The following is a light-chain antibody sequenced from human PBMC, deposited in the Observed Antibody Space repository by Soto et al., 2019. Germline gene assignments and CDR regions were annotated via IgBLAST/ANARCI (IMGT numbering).Light chain of an antibody. CDR1: QSVSSSY. CDR2: GAS. CDR3: QQDGSSPYT. V-gene: IGKV3-20*01. Sequence: IALTQSPGTLSLSPGERATLSCRASQSVSSSYLAWYQQKPGQAPRLLIYGASSRATGIPDRFSGSGSGTDCTLTISRLEPEDFAVYYYQQDGSSPYTFGQGTKLEIK. J-gene: IGKJ2*01.